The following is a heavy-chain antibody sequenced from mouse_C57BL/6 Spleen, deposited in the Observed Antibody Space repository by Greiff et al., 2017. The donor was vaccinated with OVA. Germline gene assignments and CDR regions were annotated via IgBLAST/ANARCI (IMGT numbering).Heavy chain of an antibody. Sequence: EVKLMESGGGLVKPGGSLKLSCAASGFTFSSYAMSWVRQTPEKRLEWVATISDGGSYTYYPDNVKGRFTISRDNAKNNLYLQMSHLKSEDTAMYYCARDREDYDDWYFDVWGTGTTVTVSS. J-gene: IGHJ1*03. CDR1: GFTFSSYA. CDR3: ARDREDYDDWYFDV. CDR2: ISDGGSYT. D-gene: IGHD2-4*01. V-gene: IGHV5-4*01.